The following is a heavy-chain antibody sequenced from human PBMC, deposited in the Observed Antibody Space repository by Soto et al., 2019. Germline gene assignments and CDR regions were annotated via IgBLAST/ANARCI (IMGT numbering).Heavy chain of an antibody. Sequence: QVQLVESGGGVVQPGRSLRLSCAASGFTFSTSAMNWVRQAPGKGLEWLAIISHDGSDKYYADAVRGRFTISRDNSKNTLYLERLSLRVEDTAVYYGARADGKGWEAWRDHVVHWGQGSLVTVSS. CDR2: ISHDGSDK. CDR3: ARADGKGWEAWRDHVVH. J-gene: IGHJ1*01. V-gene: IGHV3-30*03. CDR1: GFTFSTSA. D-gene: IGHD1-26*01.